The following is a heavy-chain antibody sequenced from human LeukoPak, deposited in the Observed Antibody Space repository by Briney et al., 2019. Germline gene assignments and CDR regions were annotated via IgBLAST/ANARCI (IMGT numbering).Heavy chain of an antibody. CDR1: GFTFSSYW. CDR2: INSDGSST. D-gene: IGHD2-21*01. Sequence: GGSLRLSCAASGFTFSSYWMHWVRQAPGKGLVWVSRINSDGSSTSYADSVKGRFTISRDNAKNTLYLQMNSLRAEDTAVYYCAKSPYRFDALDIWGQGTMVTVSS. CDR3: AKSPYRFDALDI. V-gene: IGHV3-74*01. J-gene: IGHJ3*02.